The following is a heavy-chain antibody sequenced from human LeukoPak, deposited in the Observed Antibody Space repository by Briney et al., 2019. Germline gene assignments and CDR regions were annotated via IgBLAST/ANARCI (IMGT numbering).Heavy chain of an antibody. J-gene: IGHJ3*02. CDR2: IIPIFGTA. CDR1: GGTFSSYA. CDR3: ARGRDIVVVPAATRNAFDI. D-gene: IGHD2-2*01. V-gene: IGHV1-69*13. Sequence: GASVKVSCKASGGTFSSYAISWVRQAPGQGLEWMGGIIPIFGTANYAQKFQGRVTITADESTSTAYMELSSLRSEDTAVYYRARGRDIVVVPAATRNAFDIWGQGTMVTVSS.